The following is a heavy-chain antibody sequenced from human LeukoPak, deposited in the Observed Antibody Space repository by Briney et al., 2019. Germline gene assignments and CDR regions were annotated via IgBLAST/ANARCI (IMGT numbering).Heavy chain of an antibody. J-gene: IGHJ4*02. Sequence: GGSLRLSCAASGFTFSSYGMHWVRRAPGKGLEWVAFIRYDGSNSYYADSVKGRFTISRDNSKNTLYLQMNSLRAEDTAVYYCTWSKYSSSWYFDYWGQGTLVTVSS. CDR1: GFTFSSYG. CDR3: TWSKYSSSWYFDY. D-gene: IGHD6-13*01. V-gene: IGHV3-30*02. CDR2: IRYDGSNS.